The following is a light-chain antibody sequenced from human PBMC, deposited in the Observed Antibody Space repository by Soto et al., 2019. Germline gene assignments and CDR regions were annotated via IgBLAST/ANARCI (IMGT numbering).Light chain of an antibody. CDR1: SDIGNYNL. CDR2: EVT. CDR3: ASYAGSRNYV. Sequence: QSVLTHPASVSWSPGHSVTISCSGSDIGNYNLVSWYQHLPGRAPKLLIFEVTMRPSGISDRFSGSKSASTASLTISGLQAEEEGDYYCASYAGSRNYVFGSGTKVTVL. J-gene: IGLJ1*01. V-gene: IGLV2-23*02.